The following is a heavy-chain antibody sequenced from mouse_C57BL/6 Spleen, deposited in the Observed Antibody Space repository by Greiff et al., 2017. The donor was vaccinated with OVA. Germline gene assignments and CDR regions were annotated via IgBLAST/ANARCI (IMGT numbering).Heavy chain of an antibody. CDR3: ARRRSSDAMDY. CDR2: IYPGSGST. D-gene: IGHD3-1*01. V-gene: IGHV1-55*01. CDR1: GYTFTSYW. J-gene: IGHJ4*01. Sequence: QVQLQQPGAELVKPGASVKMSCKASGYTFTSYWITWVKQRPGQGLEWIGDIYPGSGSTNYNEKFKSKATLTVDTSSSTAYMQRSSLTSEDSAVYYCARRRSSDAMDYWGQGTSVTVSS.